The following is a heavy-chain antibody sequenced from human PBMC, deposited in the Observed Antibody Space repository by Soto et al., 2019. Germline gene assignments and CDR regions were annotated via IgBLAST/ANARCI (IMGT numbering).Heavy chain of an antibody. V-gene: IGHV1-8*01. CDR3: AIFTPSSSYYYYGMDV. J-gene: IGHJ6*02. CDR1: GYTFTSYD. CDR2: MNPNSGNT. D-gene: IGHD6-6*01. Sequence: ASVKVSCKASGYTFTSYDINWVRQATGQGLEWMGWMNPNSGNTGYAQKFQGRVTMTRNTSISTAYMELSSLRSEDTAVYYCAIFTPSSSYYYYGMDVWGQGTTVTVS.